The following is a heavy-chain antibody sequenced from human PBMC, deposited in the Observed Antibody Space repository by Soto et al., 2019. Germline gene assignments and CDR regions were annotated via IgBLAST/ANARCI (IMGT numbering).Heavy chain of an antibody. J-gene: IGHJ4*02. D-gene: IGHD6-13*01. Sequence: SRTLSLTCAMSGDSVSSNSAAWNWIRQSPSRGLEWLGRTYYRSKWYNDCAVSVKSRITINPDTSKNQFSLQLNSVTPADTAVYYCVRDESSNWPYSFDYPSRRTLVTASS. V-gene: IGHV6-1*01. CDR1: GDSVSSNSAA. CDR3: VRDESSNWPYSFDY. CDR2: TYYRSKWYN.